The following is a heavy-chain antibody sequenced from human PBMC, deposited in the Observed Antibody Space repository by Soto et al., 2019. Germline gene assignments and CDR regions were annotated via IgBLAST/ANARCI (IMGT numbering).Heavy chain of an antibody. D-gene: IGHD6-19*01. CDR3: ATPLAYSSGWYYFDY. CDR2: MNPNSGNT. Sequence: ASVKVSCKASGYTFTSYDINWVRQATGQGLEWMGWMNPNSGNTGYAQKFQGRVTMTRNTSIGTAYMELSSLRSEDTAVYYCATPLAYSSGWYYFDYWGQGTLVTVSS. V-gene: IGHV1-8*01. CDR1: GYTFTSYD. J-gene: IGHJ4*02.